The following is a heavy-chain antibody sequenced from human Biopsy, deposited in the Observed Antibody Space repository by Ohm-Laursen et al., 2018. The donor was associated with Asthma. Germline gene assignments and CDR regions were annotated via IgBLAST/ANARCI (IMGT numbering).Heavy chain of an antibody. Sequence: SVKVSCKASGGSFSNYAISWVRQAPRQGLEWMGGLIPVLGTADYAQMFEGRVTITADESTSTAYMELGSLRSEDTAVYYCARGYSGSDRIVYYYSGMEVWGPGTTVTVSS. CDR3: ARGYSGSDRIVYYYSGMEV. CDR2: LIPVLGTA. CDR1: GGSFSNYA. D-gene: IGHD5-12*01. V-gene: IGHV1-69*13. J-gene: IGHJ6*02.